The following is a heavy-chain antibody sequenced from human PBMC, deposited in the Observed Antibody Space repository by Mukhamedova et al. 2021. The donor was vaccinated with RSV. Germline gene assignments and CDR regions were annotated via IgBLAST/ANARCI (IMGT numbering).Heavy chain of an antibody. V-gene: IGHV1-46*01. CDR3: AREAMAGGVN. D-gene: IGHD3-16*01. J-gene: IGHJ4*02. CDR1: Y. CDR2: INPSGGST. Sequence: YMHWVRQAPGQGLEWMGIINPSGGSTSYAQKFQGRVTMTRDTSTSTVYMELSSLRSEDTAVYYCAREAMAGGVNWGQGTLVTVS.